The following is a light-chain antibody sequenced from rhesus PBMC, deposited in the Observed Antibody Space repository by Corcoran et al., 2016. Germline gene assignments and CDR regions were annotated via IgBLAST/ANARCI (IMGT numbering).Light chain of an antibody. CDR2: AAT. J-gene: IGKJ1*01. Sequence: DIQMTQSPSSLSASVGDRVTITCRASQTISSYLAWYQQKPGKVPELLIYAATSLESGVPSRFRGIGSGTEFTLTISSLQPEDCATYYCQQHNSHPRTFGQGTKVEIK. CDR1: QTISSY. V-gene: IGKV1-44*02. CDR3: QQHNSHPRT.